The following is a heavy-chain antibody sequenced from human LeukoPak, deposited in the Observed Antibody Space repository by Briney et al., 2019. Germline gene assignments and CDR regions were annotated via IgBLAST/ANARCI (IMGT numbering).Heavy chain of an antibody. Sequence: SVKVSCKASGGTFSSYAISWVRQASGQGLEWMGGIIPIFGTANYAQKFQGRVTITADESTSTAYMELSSLRSEDTAVYYCARDLGYCSSTSCFTHDYWGQGTLVTVSS. CDR1: GGTFSSYA. D-gene: IGHD2-2*02. V-gene: IGHV1-69*13. CDR2: IIPIFGTA. CDR3: ARDLGYCSSTSCFTHDY. J-gene: IGHJ4*02.